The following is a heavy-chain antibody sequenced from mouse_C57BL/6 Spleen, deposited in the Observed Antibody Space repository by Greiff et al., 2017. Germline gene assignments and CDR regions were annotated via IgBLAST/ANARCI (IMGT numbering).Heavy chain of an antibody. D-gene: IGHD1-1*01. CDR3: TRQGYYGSSYVNYYAMDY. Sequence: VMLVESGPGLVAPSQSLSITCTVSGFSLTSYGVHWVRQPPGKGLEWLVVIWSDGSTTYNSALKSRLSISKDNSKSQVFLKMNSLQTDDTAMYYCTRQGYYGSSYVNYYAMDYWGQGTSVTVSS. CDR1: GFSLTSYG. CDR2: IWSDGST. V-gene: IGHV2-6-1*01. J-gene: IGHJ4*01.